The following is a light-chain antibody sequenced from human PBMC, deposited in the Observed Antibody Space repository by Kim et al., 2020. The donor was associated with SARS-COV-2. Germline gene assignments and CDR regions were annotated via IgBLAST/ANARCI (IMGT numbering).Light chain of an antibody. J-gene: IGKJ4*01. V-gene: IGKV3-15*01. Sequence: EIVMTQSPATLSVSLGERVTLSCRASESVRTFLAWYQQKPGQAPRLLIYSASTRATGVPARFSGSGSGTDFTVTISSLQAEDAAVYYCQQHNNWPLTFGGGTKV. CDR3: QQHNNWPLT. CDR2: SAS. CDR1: ESVRTF.